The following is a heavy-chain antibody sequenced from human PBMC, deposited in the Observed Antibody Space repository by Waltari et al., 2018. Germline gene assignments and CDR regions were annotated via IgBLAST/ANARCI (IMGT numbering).Heavy chain of an antibody. CDR2: IYYSGST. Sequence: QLQLQESGPGLVKPSETLSLTCTVSGGSISSSSYYWGWIRPPPGKGLEWIGSIYYSGSTYYNPSLKSRVTISVDTSKNQFSLKLSSVTAADTAVYYCASLADEVVIAPNVDYWGQGTLVTVSS. CDR3: ASLADEVVIAPNVDY. D-gene: IGHD2-21*01. J-gene: IGHJ4*02. V-gene: IGHV4-39*07. CDR1: GGSISSSSYY.